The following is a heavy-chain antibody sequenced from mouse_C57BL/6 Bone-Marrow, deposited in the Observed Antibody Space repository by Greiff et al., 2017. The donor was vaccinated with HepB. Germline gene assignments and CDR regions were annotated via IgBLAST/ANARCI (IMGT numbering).Heavy chain of an antibody. CDR3: ASGFTTVPARAY. D-gene: IGHD1-1*01. J-gene: IGHJ3*01. CDR1: GFNIKNTY. CDR2: IDPANGNT. V-gene: IGHV14-3*01. Sequence: EVNLVESVAELVRPGASVKLSCTASGFNIKNTYMHWVKQRPEQGLEWIGRIDPANGNTKYAPKFQGKATITADTSSNTAYLQLSSLTSEDTAIYYCASGFTTVPARAYWGQGTLVTVSA.